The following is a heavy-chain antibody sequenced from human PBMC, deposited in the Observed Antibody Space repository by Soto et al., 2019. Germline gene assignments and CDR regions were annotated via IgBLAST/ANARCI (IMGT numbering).Heavy chain of an antibody. J-gene: IGHJ5*02. CDR1: GFTFSSYE. CDR3: ARATHRGGWFDP. Sequence: LGGSLRLSCAASGFTFSSYEMNWVRQAPGKGLEWVSYISSSGSTIYYADSVKGRFTISRDNAKNSLYLQMNSLRAEDTAVYYCARATHRGGWFDPWGQGTLVTVSS. D-gene: IGHD3-16*01. V-gene: IGHV3-48*03. CDR2: ISSSGSTI.